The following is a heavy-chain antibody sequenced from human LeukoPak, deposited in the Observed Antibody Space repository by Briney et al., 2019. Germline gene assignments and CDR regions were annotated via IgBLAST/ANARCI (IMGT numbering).Heavy chain of an antibody. D-gene: IGHD6-13*01. CDR2: IKQDGSAK. CDR3: VRQYNSSWLQFFDY. Sequence: PGGSLRLSCAAAGLTFSDYWMTWVRQAPGKGLEWVANIKQDGSAKYYVDSVQGRFTISRDNAKNLLYLQMNSLRAEDTAIYYCVRQYNSSWLQFFDYWGQGTLVTVSS. CDR1: GLTFSDYW. V-gene: IGHV3-7*04. J-gene: IGHJ4*02.